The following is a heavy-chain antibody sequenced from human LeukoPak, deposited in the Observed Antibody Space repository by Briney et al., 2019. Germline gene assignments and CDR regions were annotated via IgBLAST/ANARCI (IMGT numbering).Heavy chain of an antibody. CDR1: GCSISSSNW. J-gene: IGHJ2*01. Sequence: SETLSLTCAVSGCSISSSNWWRWVRQPPRKGLEWIGEIYHSGSTNYNPSLKSRITISRHKSKNQLSLKLSSVLGADAAVYYCARSPSTVPRSFHLWGRGTLVTVSS. D-gene: IGHD4-17*01. V-gene: IGHV4-4*02. CDR2: IYHSGST. CDR3: ARSPSTVPRSFHL.